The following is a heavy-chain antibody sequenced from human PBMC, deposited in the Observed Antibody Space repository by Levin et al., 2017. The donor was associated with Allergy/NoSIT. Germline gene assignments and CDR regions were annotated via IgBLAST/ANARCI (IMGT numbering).Heavy chain of an antibody. CDR3: ARAYSGTGDY. CDR1: GFTFSADS. V-gene: IGHV3-21*01. CDR2: ITGSSSSI. Sequence: GGSLRLSCAASGFTFSADSMHWVRQAPGKGLEWVSSITGSSSSIYYADSVKGRFTISRDNAKNSLYLQMNSLTAEDTAVYYCARAYSGTGDYWGQGTLVTVSS. D-gene: IGHD1-26*01. J-gene: IGHJ4*02.